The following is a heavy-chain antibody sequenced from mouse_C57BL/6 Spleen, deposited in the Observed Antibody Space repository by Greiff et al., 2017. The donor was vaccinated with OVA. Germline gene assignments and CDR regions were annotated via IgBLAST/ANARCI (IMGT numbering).Heavy chain of an antibody. CDR1: GYTFTSYW. D-gene: IGHD1-1*01. Sequence: QVQLQQPGAELVKPGASVKMSCKASGYTFTSYWITWVKQRPGPGLEWIGDIYPGSGSTNYNEKFKSKATLTVDTSSSTAYMQLSSLTSEDSAVYYCARRVYYGSSYDFDVWGTGTTVTVSS. J-gene: IGHJ1*03. V-gene: IGHV1-55*01. CDR2: IYPGSGST. CDR3: ARRVYYGSSYDFDV.